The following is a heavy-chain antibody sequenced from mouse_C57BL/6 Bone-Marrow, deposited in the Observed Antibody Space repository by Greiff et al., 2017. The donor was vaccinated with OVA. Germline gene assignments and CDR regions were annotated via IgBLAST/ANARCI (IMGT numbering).Heavy chain of an antibody. D-gene: IGHD2-2*01. V-gene: IGHV1-55*01. Sequence: VKLQQPGAELVKPGASVKMSCKASGYTFTSYWITWVKQRPGQGLEWIGDIYPGSGSTNYNEKFKSKATLTVDTSSSTAYMQLSSLTSEDSAVYYCARKVIYYGYDDWYFDVWGTGTTVTGSS. CDR2: IYPGSGST. CDR3: ARKVIYYGYDDWYFDV. J-gene: IGHJ1*03. CDR1: GYTFTSYW.